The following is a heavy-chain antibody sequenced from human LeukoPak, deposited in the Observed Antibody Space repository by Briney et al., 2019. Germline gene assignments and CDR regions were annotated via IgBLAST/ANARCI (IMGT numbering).Heavy chain of an antibody. J-gene: IGHJ4*02. CDR2: IRYDGSNK. D-gene: IGHD5-18*01. V-gene: IGHV3-30*02. CDR1: GFTFSNYG. CDR3: AKAFRVAMAPAYFDY. Sequence: RSGGSLILSCAASGFTFSNYGMHWVRQAPGKGLEWVAFIRYDGSNKYYADSVKGRFTISRDNSKNTLYLQMNSLRAEDTAVYYCAKAFRVAMAPAYFDYWGQGTLVTVSS.